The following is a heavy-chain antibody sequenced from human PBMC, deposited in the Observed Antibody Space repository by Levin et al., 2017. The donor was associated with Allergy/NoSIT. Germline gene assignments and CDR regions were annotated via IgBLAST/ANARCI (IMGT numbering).Heavy chain of an antibody. D-gene: IGHD6-19*01. CDR2: IKQDGSKK. CDR3: LGYTSGWYIDC. Sequence: ASVKVSCAASGFTFSSYWMSWVRQAPGKGLEWVANIKQDGSKKYYVDSVKGRFTISRDNAKNSLYLQMNSLRAEDTAVYYCLGYTSGWYIDCWGQGTLVTDSS. V-gene: IGHV3-7*01. J-gene: IGHJ4*02. CDR1: GFTFSSYW.